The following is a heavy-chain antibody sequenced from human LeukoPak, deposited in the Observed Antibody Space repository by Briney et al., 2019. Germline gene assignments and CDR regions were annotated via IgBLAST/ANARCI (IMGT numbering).Heavy chain of an antibody. J-gene: IGHJ5*01. CDR2: IFTDGSTT. V-gene: IGHV3-74*01. Sequence: GGSLRLSCVASEFDFFSYGMQWVRQAPGKGLVWASRIFTDGSTTSYADSVKGRFTISRDNAKNTLYLEMKSLRVEDTAVYYCARELPREVTLDSWGQGTLVTVSP. CDR3: ARELPREVTLDS. CDR1: EFDFFSYG. D-gene: IGHD2-21*02.